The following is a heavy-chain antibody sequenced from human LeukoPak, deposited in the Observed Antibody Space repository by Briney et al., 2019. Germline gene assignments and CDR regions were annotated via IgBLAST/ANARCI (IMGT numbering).Heavy chain of an antibody. D-gene: IGHD3-22*01. J-gene: IGHJ3*02. V-gene: IGHV3-21*01. Sequence: PGGSLRLSCAASGFTFSSYSMNWVRQAPGKGLEWVSSISSSSSYIYYADSVKGRFTISRDNAKNSLYLQMNSLRAEDTAVYYCAREIFSSGYYYDEPQNYALDIWGQGTMVTVSS. CDR1: GFTFSSYS. CDR2: ISSSSSYI. CDR3: AREIFSSGYYYDEPQNYALDI.